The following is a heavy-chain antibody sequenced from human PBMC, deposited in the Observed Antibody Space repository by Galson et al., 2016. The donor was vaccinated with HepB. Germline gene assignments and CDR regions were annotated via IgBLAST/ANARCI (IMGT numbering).Heavy chain of an antibody. CDR1: GGSIRIGGYY. V-gene: IGHV4-31*01. Sequence: TLSLTCTVSGGSIRIGGYYWNWIRQYPGKGLDWIGYIPYSGSTYYSPSLKSPVTISVDTSKNQFSLKLSSVTAADTAVYYCARGHFGSGRNWFAPWGQGILVTVSS. D-gene: IGHD3-10*01. CDR3: ARGHFGSGRNWFAP. CDR2: IPYSGST. J-gene: IGHJ5*02.